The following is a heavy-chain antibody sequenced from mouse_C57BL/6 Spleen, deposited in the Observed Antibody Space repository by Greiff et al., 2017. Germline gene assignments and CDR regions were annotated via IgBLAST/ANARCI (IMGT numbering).Heavy chain of an antibody. CDR2: ILPGSGST. Sequence: VQLQQSGAELMKPGASVKLSCKATGYTFTGYWIEWVKQRPGHGLEWVGEILPGSGSTNYNEKFKGKATFTADTSSNTAYMQLSSLTTEDSAIYDCARRGGYYGSRDYFDDWGQGTTLTVSS. CDR3: ARRGGYYGSRDYFDD. V-gene: IGHV1-9*01. CDR1: GYTFTGYW. J-gene: IGHJ2*01. D-gene: IGHD1-1*01.